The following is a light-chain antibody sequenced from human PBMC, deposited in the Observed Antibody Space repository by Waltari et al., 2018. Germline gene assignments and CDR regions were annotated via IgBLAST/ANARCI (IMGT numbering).Light chain of an antibody. J-gene: IGLJ3*02. CDR3: QSADNSGTYVL. V-gene: IGLV3-25*03. CDR1: TLPKHY. Sequence: SYELTQTPSVSVSPGQTARLTCFGDTLPKHYAYWYQQKPGQAPVLVIYKDSERPSGIPERFSGSSSGTTVTLTISGVQAEDEADYYCQSADNSGTYVLFGGGTKVTVL. CDR2: KDS.